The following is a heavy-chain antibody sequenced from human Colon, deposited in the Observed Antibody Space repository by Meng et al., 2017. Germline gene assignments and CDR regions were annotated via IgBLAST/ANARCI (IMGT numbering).Heavy chain of an antibody. Sequence: LQESGPGPVKPSQTLSLTCTGSGGSISSGGYYWPWIRQPPGKGLEWIGYIYHSENTYYNPSLKSRVTISVDTSENQFSLNLRSMTAADTAVYFCARTLRDYGKIDYWGQGTLVTVSS. D-gene: IGHD4-17*01. J-gene: IGHJ4*02. CDR2: IYHSENT. CDR1: GGSISSGGYY. CDR3: ARTLRDYGKIDY. V-gene: IGHV4-31*03.